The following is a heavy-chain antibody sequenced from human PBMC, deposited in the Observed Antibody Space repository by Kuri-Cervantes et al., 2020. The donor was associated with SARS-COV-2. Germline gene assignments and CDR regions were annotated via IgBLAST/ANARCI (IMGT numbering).Heavy chain of an antibody. Sequence: SETLSLTCTVSGGSLSTYYWSWIRQPPGQGLEWIGSIYHSGSTYYNPSLKSRVTISVDTSKNQFSLKLSSVTAADTAVYYCARLGGDRAFDIWGQGTMVTVSS. CDR2: IYHSGST. J-gene: IGHJ3*02. D-gene: IGHD3-16*01. V-gene: IGHV4-59*08. CDR1: GGSLSTYY. CDR3: ARLGGDRAFDI.